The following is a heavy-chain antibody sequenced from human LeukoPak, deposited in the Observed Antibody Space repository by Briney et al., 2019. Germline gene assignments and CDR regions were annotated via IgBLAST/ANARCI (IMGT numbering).Heavy chain of an antibody. J-gene: IGHJ4*02. Sequence: GASVKVSCKASGYTFTSYGISWVRQAPGQGLEWMGWISAYNGNTNYAQKFQGRVTITADKSTSTAYMELSSLRSEDTAVYYCARDPSYSSGWGNYYFDYWGQGTLVTVSS. D-gene: IGHD6-19*01. V-gene: IGHV1-18*01. CDR2: ISAYNGNT. CDR1: GYTFTSYG. CDR3: ARDPSYSSGWGNYYFDY.